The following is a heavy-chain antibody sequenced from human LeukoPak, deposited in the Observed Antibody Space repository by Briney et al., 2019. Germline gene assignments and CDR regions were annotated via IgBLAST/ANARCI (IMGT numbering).Heavy chain of an antibody. J-gene: IGHJ6*03. V-gene: IGHV4-61*02. CDR2: IYTSGST. Sequence: SETLSLTCTVSGGSISSGSYYWSWIRQPAGKGLEWIGRIYTSGSTNYNPSLKSRVTISVDTSKNQFSLKLSSVTAADTAVYYCARGPSRYYGSGYYYYYYYMDVWGKGTTVTIPS. CDR1: GGSISSGSYY. CDR3: ARGPSRYYGSGYYYYYYYMDV. D-gene: IGHD3-10*01.